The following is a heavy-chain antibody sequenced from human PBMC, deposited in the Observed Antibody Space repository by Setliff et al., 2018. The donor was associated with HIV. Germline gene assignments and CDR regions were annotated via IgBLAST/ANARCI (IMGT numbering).Heavy chain of an antibody. V-gene: IGHV4-39*07. CDR3: ARGVPLLPPHY. CDR2: IFYSETVYYGGRT. D-gene: IGHD2-21*02. J-gene: IGHJ4*02. Sequence: KASETLSLTCTVSGGSISSNNYYWGWIRQPPGKGLEWIGSIFYSETVYYGGRTYYSPSLKSRVTISVDTSKSQFSLKLSSVTAADTAVYYCARGVPLLPPHYWGQGTLVTVSS. CDR1: GGSISSNNYY.